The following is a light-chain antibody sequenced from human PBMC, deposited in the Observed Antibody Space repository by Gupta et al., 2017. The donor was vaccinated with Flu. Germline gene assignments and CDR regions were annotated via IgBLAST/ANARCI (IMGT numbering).Light chain of an antibody. V-gene: IGKV1-39*01. CDR2: AAS. CDR3: QQSYSTPLT. J-gene: IGKJ4*01. Sequence: GDRVTITCRASQTISSYVNWYQQKPGKAPKLLIYAASRLQSGVPSRFSGSGSGTDFTLTVSSLQPEDFATYYCQQSYSTPLTFGGGTKVEIK. CDR1: QTISSY.